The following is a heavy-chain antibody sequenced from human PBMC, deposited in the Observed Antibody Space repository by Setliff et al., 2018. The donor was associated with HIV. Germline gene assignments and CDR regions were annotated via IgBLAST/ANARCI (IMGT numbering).Heavy chain of an antibody. CDR1: GYTFTTYG. V-gene: IGHV1-18*01. CDR2: ISPYIGHT. D-gene: IGHD6-19*01. J-gene: IGHJ6*02. Sequence: ASVKVSCKASGYTFTTYGISWVRQAPGHGLEWMGWISPYIGHTNYAQNFQGRVTMTIDKSTGTAYMELRSLRSDDTAVYFCARLGSGWSDSYYYAMDVWGQGTTVTVSS. CDR3: ARLGSGWSDSYYYAMDV.